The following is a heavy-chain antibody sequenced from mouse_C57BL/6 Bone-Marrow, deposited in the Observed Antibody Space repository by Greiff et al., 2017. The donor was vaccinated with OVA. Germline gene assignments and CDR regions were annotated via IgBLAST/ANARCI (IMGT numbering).Heavy chain of an antibody. V-gene: IGHV5-16*01. D-gene: IGHD1-1*01. CDR3: AREGGSTVVASNWYFDV. J-gene: IGHJ1*03. Sequence: EVLLVESAGGLVQPGRSMKLSCTASGFTFSDYYMAWVRQVPEKGLEWVANINYDGSSTYYLDSLKSRFIISRDDAKNILYLQMSSLKSEDTATYYCAREGGSTVVASNWYFDVWGTGTTVTVSS. CDR2: INYDGSST. CDR1: GFTFSDYY.